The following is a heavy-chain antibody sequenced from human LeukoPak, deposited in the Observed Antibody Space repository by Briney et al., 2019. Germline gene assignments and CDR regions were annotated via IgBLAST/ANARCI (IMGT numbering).Heavy chain of an antibody. Sequence: SLRLSCAASGFTFSSYAMTWVRQAPGKTLEWIGEINHSGSTNYNPSLKSRVTISVDTSKNQFSLKLSSVTAADTAVYYCAIRKYYDILTGYRKIPTSGFDPWGQGTLVTVSS. V-gene: IGHV4-34*08. CDR3: AIRKYYDILTGYRKIPTSGFDP. D-gene: IGHD3-9*01. CDR1: GFTFSSYA. CDR2: INHSGST. J-gene: IGHJ5*02.